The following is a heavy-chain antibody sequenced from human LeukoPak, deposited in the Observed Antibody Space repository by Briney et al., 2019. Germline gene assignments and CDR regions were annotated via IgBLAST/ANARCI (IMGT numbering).Heavy chain of an antibody. CDR1: GFTFSDYY. J-gene: IGHJ4*02. V-gene: IGHV3-11*01. Sequence: GGSLRLSCVASGFTFSDYYMSWIRQAPGKGLEWVSYISGNGITIQYADSVKGRFTISRDNTKNSLYLQMNSLRAEDTAVYYCARDLKHYGDYTLDYWGQGTLVTVSS. CDR3: ARDLKHYGDYTLDY. D-gene: IGHD4-17*01. CDR2: ISGNGITI.